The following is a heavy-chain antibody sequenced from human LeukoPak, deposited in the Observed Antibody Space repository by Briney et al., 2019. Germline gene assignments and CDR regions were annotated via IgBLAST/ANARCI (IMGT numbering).Heavy chain of an antibody. J-gene: IGHJ4*02. CDR2: IIPIFTAP. D-gene: IGHD5-18*01. CDR3: ATYRQVLLPFES. Sequence: VASVKVSCKASGGTFSTYAISWVRQAPGQGLEWMGGIIPIFTAPHYAQNFQDRVTITADESTSTAYMELTSLRSEDTAIYYCATYRQVLLPFESWGQGTLVTVSS. V-gene: IGHV1-69*13. CDR1: GGTFSTYA.